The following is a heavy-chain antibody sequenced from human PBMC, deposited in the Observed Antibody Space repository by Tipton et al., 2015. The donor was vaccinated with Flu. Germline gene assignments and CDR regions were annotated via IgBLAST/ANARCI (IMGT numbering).Heavy chain of an antibody. D-gene: IGHD1-1*01. CDR3: AKDITTLFTAFDY. Sequence: SLRLSCTASGFTFDDYAMHWVRQAPGQGLEWVSGISWNSGSIGYADSVKGRFTISRDNAKNSLYLQMHSLRAADTALYYCAKDITTLFTAFDYWGQGTLVTVSS. CDR2: ISWNSGSI. CDR1: GFTFDDYA. J-gene: IGHJ4*02. V-gene: IGHV3-9*01.